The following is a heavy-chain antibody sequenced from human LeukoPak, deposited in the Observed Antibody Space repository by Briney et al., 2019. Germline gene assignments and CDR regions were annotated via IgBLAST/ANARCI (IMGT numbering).Heavy chain of an antibody. Sequence: ASVKVSCKASGYSFTSHYMHWVRQAPGQGLEWFALINPSGSSTLYAQKFQGRVTMTRDMSTTTDYMELSSLRSEDTAVYYCARDNSVGDVAWWFDPWGQGTLVTVSS. D-gene: IGHD1-26*01. J-gene: IGHJ5*02. CDR3: ARDNSVGDVAWWFDP. V-gene: IGHV1-46*01. CDR2: INPSGSST. CDR1: GYSFTSHY.